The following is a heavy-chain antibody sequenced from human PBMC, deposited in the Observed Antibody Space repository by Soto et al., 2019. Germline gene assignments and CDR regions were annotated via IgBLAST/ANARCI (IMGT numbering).Heavy chain of an antibody. J-gene: IGHJ3*01. CDR2: INPEGSST. V-gene: IGHV3-74*01. CDR1: GFSFSNYW. Sequence: EVQLVESGGGLVQPGGSLRLSCVDSGFSFSNYWMHWVRQGPGKGLVWVARINPEGSSTNYADSAEGRFTISRDNAKNTVYLQMNSLRAEDTAVYYCARSPGGYYMEWGQGTMVTVSS. CDR3: ARSPGGYYME. D-gene: IGHD2-15*01.